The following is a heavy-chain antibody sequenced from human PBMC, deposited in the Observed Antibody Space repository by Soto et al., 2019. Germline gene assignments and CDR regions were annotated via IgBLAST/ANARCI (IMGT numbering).Heavy chain of an antibody. CDR2: IYYSGNT. CDR3: ARDYGCRSSSCHADRFDP. V-gene: IGHV4-31*03. CDR1: GGSISSGDYY. J-gene: IGHJ5*02. Sequence: SETLSLTCTVSGGSISSGDYYWSWLRQHPGKGLEWIGYIYYSGNTYYNPSLKSRVTISLDTSKNQFSLKLSSVTAADTAVYYCARDYGCRSSSCHADRFDPWGQGTLDTVSS. D-gene: IGHD2-2*01.